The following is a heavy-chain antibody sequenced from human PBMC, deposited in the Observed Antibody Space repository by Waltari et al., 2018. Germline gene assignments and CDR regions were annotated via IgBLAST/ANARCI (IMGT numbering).Heavy chain of an antibody. D-gene: IGHD4-17*01. Sequence: QVQLVESAGGVVQPGGSLRLSSAASGFTFSNYGMPWVRKDPGKGLEWVAFIRYDGSNKYYADSVKCRFSISRDNSKNTLYVQMNSLRVEDTAVYYCAKGDGDYDPFHHWGQGTLVTVSS. J-gene: IGHJ1*01. V-gene: IGHV3-30*02. CDR2: IRYDGSNK. CDR3: AKGDGDYDPFHH. CDR1: GFTFSNYG.